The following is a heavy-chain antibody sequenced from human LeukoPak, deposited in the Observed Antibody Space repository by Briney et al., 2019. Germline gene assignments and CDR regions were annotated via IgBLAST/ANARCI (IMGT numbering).Heavy chain of an antibody. CDR1: GGFLSSSSYY. CDR3: AQQLHFDY. J-gene: IGHJ4*02. Sequence: PSETLSLTCTVSGGFLSSSSYYWGWIRQPPGKGLEWIGSIYYSGSTYYNPSLKSRVTISVDTSKNQFSLKLSSVTAADTAVYYCAQQLHFDYWGQGTLVTVSS. CDR2: IYYSGST. V-gene: IGHV4-39*01. D-gene: IGHD6-13*01.